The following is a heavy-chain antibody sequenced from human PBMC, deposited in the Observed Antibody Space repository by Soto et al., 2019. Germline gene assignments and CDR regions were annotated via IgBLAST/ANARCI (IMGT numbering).Heavy chain of an antibody. CDR3: ARGLHYDIISLDDC. D-gene: IGHD3-22*01. Sequence: QVQLVQSGAEVKKPGSSVKVSCKASGGTFSSYTISWVRQAPGQGLEWMGRIIPILGIANYAQKFQGRVTISADKSTGTADMELSSLRSEDTAVYYCARGLHYDIISLDDCCGQGTLVTVST. CDR2: IIPILGIA. CDR1: GGTFSSYT. J-gene: IGHJ4*02. V-gene: IGHV1-69*02.